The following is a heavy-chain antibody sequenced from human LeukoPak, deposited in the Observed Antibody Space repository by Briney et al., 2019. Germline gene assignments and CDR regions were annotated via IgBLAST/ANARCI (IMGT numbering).Heavy chain of an antibody. CDR2: IYWDDDK. D-gene: IGHD3-22*01. Sequence: ESGPTLVNPTQTLTLTCTFSGFSLSASGVGVGWIRQPPGKALEWLALIYWDDDKRYSPSLKSRLTITKDTSKNQVVLTMTNTDPVDTATYYCAHRREENDRSGYDLWAFDIWGQGTLVTVAS. CDR3: AHRREENDRSGYDLWAFDI. CDR1: GFSLSASGVG. V-gene: IGHV2-5*02. J-gene: IGHJ3*02.